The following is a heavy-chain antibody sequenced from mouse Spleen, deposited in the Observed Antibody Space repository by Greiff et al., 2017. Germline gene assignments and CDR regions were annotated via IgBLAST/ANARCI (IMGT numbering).Heavy chain of an antibody. Sequence: VQLQQSGPGLVKPSQSLSLTCTVTGYSITSDYAWNWIRQFPGNKLEWMGYISYSGSTSYNPSLKSRISITRDTSKNQFFLQLNSVTTEDTATYYCARKGPYYYAMDYWGQGTSVTVSS. CDR1: GYSITSDYA. CDR3: ARKGPYYYAMDY. D-gene: IGHD3-3*01. J-gene: IGHJ4*01. CDR2: ISYSGST. V-gene: IGHV3-2*02.